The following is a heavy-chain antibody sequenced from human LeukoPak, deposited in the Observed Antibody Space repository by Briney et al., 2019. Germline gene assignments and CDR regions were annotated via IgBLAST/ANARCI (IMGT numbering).Heavy chain of an antibody. CDR2: INPNSGGT. J-gene: IGHJ3*02. CDR1: GYTFTSYY. CDR3: ARAVWFGELSHAFDI. Sequence: ASVKVSCKASGYTFTSYYMHWVRQAPGQGLEWMGWINPNSGGTNYAQKFQGRVTMTRDTSISTAYMELSRLRSDDTAVYYCARAVWFGELSHAFDIWGQGTMVTVSS. V-gene: IGHV1-2*02. D-gene: IGHD3-10*01.